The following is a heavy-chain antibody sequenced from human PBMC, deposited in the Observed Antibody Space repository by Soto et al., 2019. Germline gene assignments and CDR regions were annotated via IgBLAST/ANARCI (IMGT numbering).Heavy chain of an antibody. V-gene: IGHV1-18*01. CDR3: ARCIQGDYYYGMDV. CDR1: GYTFYSHS. Sequence: VPSVKVSCTASGYTFYSHSISWVRQAPGQGLEWMGRINGDYGNTQYAQKFRGRVTMTTDTSTTTVYMELTNLRSDDTAVYYCARCIQGDYYYGMDVWGQGTTVTVSS. CDR2: INGDYGNT. J-gene: IGHJ6*02. D-gene: IGHD5-18*01.